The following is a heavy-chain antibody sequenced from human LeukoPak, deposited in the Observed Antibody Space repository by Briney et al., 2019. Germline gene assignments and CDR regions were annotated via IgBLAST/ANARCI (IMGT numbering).Heavy chain of an antibody. V-gene: IGHV1-69*04. CDR2: IIPILGIA. J-gene: IGHJ6*02. CDR3: ARPWDCSSTSCYYYYYYGMDV. CDR1: GGTFSSYA. Sequence: GSSVKVSCKASGGTFSSYAIIWVRQAPGQGLEWMGRIIPILGIANYAQKFQGRVTITADKSTSTAYMELSSLRSEDTAVYYCARPWDCSSTSCYYYYYYGMDVWGQGTTVTVSS. D-gene: IGHD2-2*01.